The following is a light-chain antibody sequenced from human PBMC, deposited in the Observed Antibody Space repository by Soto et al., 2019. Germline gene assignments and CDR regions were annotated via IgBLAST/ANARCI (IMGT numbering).Light chain of an antibody. CDR1: GSDVGGFDY. Sequence: QSALTQPASVSGSPGQSITISCTGSGSDVGGFDYVSWYQQNPGKVPKLLIYEVTNRPSGISYRFSGSKSGTTASLTISGLQAEDEADYFRSSFTGSSTLVFGTGTKVTVL. CDR3: SSFTGSSTLV. V-gene: IGLV2-14*01. CDR2: EVT. J-gene: IGLJ1*01.